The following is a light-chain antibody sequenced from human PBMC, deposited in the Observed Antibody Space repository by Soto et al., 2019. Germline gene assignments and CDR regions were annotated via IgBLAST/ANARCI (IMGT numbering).Light chain of an antibody. CDR1: QTISNY. CDR2: AAS. V-gene: IGKV1-39*01. CDR3: QQSFSTPYT. Sequence: DIQMTQSPSSLSASVGDRVTITCRASQTISNYLNWYQQKPGKAPKFLIYAASSLQSGVPSRFSGSGSGTDFTLTISSLQPEDFATYYCQQSFSTPYTFGQGTNLEIK. J-gene: IGKJ2*01.